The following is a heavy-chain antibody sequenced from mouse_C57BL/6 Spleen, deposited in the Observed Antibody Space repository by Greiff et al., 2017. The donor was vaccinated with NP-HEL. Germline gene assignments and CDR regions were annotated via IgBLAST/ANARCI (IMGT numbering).Heavy chain of an antibody. CDR3: AAYYSNSYFDY. CDR1: GYTFTRYW. V-gene: IGHV1-64*01. CDR2: IHPNSGST. J-gene: IGHJ2*01. D-gene: IGHD2-5*01. Sequence: QVQLQQPGAELVKPGASVKLSCKASGYTFTRYWMHWVKQRPGQGLEWIGMIHPNSGSTNYNEKFKSKATLTVDKSSSTAYMQLSSLTSEDSAVYYCAAYYSNSYFDYWGQGTTLTVSS.